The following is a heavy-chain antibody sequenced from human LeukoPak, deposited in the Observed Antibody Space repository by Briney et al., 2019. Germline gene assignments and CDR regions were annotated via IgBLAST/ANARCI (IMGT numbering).Heavy chain of an antibody. Sequence: GGSLRLSCAASGFTFSSYWMSWVRQAPGKGLEWVADIKQDGSEKYYVDSVKGRFTISRDNAKNSLYLQMNSLRAEDTAVYYCARDTEIVATGTFDYWGQGTLVTVSS. CDR3: ARDTEIVATGTFDY. CDR2: IKQDGSEK. CDR1: GFTFSSYW. D-gene: IGHD5-12*01. J-gene: IGHJ4*02. V-gene: IGHV3-7*04.